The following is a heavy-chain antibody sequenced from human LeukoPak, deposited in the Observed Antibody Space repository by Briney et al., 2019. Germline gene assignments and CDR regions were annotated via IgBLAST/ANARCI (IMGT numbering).Heavy chain of an antibody. V-gene: IGHV4-30-4*01. J-gene: IGHJ4*02. CDR1: GGSISSGDYY. Sequence: SETLSLICTVSGGSISSGDYYWSWIRQPPGKGLEWIGYIYYSGSTYYNPSLKSRVTISVDTSKNQFSLKLSSVTAADTAVYYCARSISPGAGDFDYWGQGTLVTVSS. D-gene: IGHD1-26*01. CDR2: IYYSGST. CDR3: ARSISPGAGDFDY.